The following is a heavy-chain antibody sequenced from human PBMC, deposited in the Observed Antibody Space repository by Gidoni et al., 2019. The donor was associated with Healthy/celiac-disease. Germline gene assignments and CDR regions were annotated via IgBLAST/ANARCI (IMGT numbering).Heavy chain of an antibody. Sequence: QVQLLESGGGLVTPGVSLRLSCASSGFTFIYYYMSWIRQAPGKGMEWVSYISSSGSTIYYEDSVKGRFTISRDNAKNSLYLQMNSLRAEETAVYYCARTTQLYSGYGIYYYYGMDVWGQGTTVTVSS. CDR1: GFTFIYYY. D-gene: IGHD5-12*01. CDR3: ARTTQLYSGYGIYYYYGMDV. CDR2: ISSSGSTI. V-gene: IGHV3-11*01. J-gene: IGHJ6*02.